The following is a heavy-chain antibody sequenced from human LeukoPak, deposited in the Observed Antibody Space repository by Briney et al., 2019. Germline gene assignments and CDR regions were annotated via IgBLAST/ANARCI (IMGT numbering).Heavy chain of an antibody. Sequence: ASVKVSCKASGYTFTSYGISWVRQAPGRGLEWMGWISAYNGNTNYAQKLQGRVTMTTDTSTSTAYMELRSLRSDDTAVYYCARVDIVVVPAAIATGWFDPWGQGTLVTVSS. J-gene: IGHJ5*02. D-gene: IGHD2-2*02. V-gene: IGHV1-18*01. CDR2: ISAYNGNT. CDR1: GYTFTSYG. CDR3: ARVDIVVVPAAIATGWFDP.